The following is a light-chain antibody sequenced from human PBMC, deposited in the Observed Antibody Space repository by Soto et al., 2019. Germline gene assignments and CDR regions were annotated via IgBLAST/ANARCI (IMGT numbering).Light chain of an antibody. CDR3: QQYNNWPPGT. CDR1: QSVSSN. V-gene: IGKV3-15*01. CDR2: GAS. J-gene: IGKJ3*01. Sequence: EIVMTQSPATLSVSPGERATLSCRASQSVSSNLAWYQQKPGQAPRLLIYGASTRATGIPARFSGSGSGTEFTLTISGLQSEDFSIYYCQQYNNWPPGTFGPGTKVDIK.